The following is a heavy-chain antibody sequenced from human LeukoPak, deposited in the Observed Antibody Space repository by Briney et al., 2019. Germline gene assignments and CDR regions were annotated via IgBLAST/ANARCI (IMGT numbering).Heavy chain of an antibody. J-gene: IGHJ4*02. V-gene: IGHV2-5*01. CDR1: GFSLSTSGVG. CDR2: IYWNDDK. Sequence: VSGPTLVKPTQTLTLTCTFSGFSLSTSGVGVGWIRQPPGKALEWLALIYWNDDKRYSPSLKSRLTITKDTSKNQVVLTMTNMDPVDTATYYCAHLIRDLLWFGELLFDYWGQGTLVTVSS. CDR3: AHLIRDLLWFGELLFDY. D-gene: IGHD3-10*01.